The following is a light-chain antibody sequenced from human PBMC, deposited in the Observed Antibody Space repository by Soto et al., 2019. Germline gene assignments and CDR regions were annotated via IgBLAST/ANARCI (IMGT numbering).Light chain of an antibody. CDR2: WAS. V-gene: IGKV4-1*01. CDR3: QEDFTTWEYT. J-gene: IGKJ2*01. CDR1: QSLLYSSNNKNY. Sequence: DIVMTQSPDSLAVSLGERATINCKSSQSLLYSSNNKNYLAWYQQKPRQPPKLLIYWASTRESGVPDRSSGSQSGTDFTLTISSLQAEDVAVYDWQEDFTTWEYTVGQGTKLELK.